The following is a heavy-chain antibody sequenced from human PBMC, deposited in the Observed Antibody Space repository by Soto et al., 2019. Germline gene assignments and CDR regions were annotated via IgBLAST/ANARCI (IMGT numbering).Heavy chain of an antibody. J-gene: IGHJ4*01. CDR2: IIGNSGTT. CDR3: AKGSTYSFYIDH. CDR1: GFSFSSYD. D-gene: IGHD5-18*01. Sequence: GGSLRLSCVASGFSFSSYDMSWVRQAPGKGLEWVSFIIGNSGTTYYADSVKGRFTISRDNSKNTLYLQMSRLGAEDTAAYYCAKGSTYSFYIDHWGQGTLVTVSS. V-gene: IGHV3-23*01.